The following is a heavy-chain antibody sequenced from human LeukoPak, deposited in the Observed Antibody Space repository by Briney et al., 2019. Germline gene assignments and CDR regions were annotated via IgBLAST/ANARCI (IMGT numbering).Heavy chain of an antibody. Sequence: GGSLRLSCAGSGFALKSYSLSWVRQAPGKGLGWVSSISSTSAYIYYADSVKGRFTISRDNVDNVVYLQMNSLGAEDTAVYYCARVAVSGPTGWFDSWGQGTLVIVSS. CDR2: ISSTSAYI. J-gene: IGHJ5*01. CDR3: ARVAVSGPTGWFDS. CDR1: GFALKSYS. D-gene: IGHD2-8*02. V-gene: IGHV3-21*01.